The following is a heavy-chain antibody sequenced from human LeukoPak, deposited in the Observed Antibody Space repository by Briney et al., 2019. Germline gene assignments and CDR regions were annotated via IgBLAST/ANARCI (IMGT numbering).Heavy chain of an antibody. J-gene: IGHJ5*02. CDR2: IYSGGST. D-gene: IGHD2-21*01. V-gene: IGHV3-53*04. CDR1: GFTVNSNY. Sequence: PGGSLRLSCGASGFTVNSNYMAWVRPAPGKGLEWVALIYSGGSTHYSDSVRGRFTISRHTSNNTLYLQMRSLRPDDTAVYYCARDLRSCSGGECYEYKWFDPWGQGTLVTVSS. CDR3: ARDLRSCSGGECYEYKWFDP.